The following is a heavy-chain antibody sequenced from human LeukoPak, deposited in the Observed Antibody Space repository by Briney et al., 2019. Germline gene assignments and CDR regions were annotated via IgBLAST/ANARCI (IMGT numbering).Heavy chain of an antibody. CDR1: GFTFDDYA. CDR2: ISWNSGSI. Sequence: GGSLRLSCAASGFTFDDYAMHWVRQAPGKGLEWVSGISWNSGSIGYVDSVKGRFTISRDNAKNSLYLQMNSLRAEDTALYYCAKGGREEYSSSWYDYWGQGTLVTVSS. D-gene: IGHD6-13*01. J-gene: IGHJ4*02. CDR3: AKGGREEYSSSWYDY. V-gene: IGHV3-9*01.